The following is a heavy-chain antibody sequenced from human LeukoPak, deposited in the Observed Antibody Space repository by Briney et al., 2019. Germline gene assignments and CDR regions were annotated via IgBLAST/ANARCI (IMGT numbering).Heavy chain of an antibody. J-gene: IGHJ3*02. Sequence: GGSLRLSCAASGFTFSSYWMNWVRQAPGKGLEWVANIKQDGSEKYFVDSVKGRFTISRDSPKNSLYLQMNSLRAEDTAVYYRARESPVATSGAFDIWGQGTMVTVSS. V-gene: IGHV3-7*03. CDR1: GFTFSSYW. D-gene: IGHD2-15*01. CDR3: ARESPVATSGAFDI. CDR2: IKQDGSEK.